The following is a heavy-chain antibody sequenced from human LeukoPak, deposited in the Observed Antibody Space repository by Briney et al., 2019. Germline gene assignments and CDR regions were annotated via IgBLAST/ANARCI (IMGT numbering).Heavy chain of an antibody. CDR2: INPSGST. CDR1: GFTFSNAW. CDR3: ARGNLERSPGTRWFDP. D-gene: IGHD3-3*01. J-gene: IGHJ5*02. V-gene: IGHV4-34*01. Sequence: GSLRLSCAASGFTFSNAWMNWVRQTPGKGLEWIGEINPSGSTNYNPSLKSRVTILVATSKNQFSLELSSVSAADTAVYYCARGNLERSPGTRWFDPWGQGTLVIVSS.